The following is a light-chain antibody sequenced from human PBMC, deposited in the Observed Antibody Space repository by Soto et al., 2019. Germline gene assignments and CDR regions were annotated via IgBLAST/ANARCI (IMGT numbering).Light chain of an antibody. V-gene: IGLV2-11*01. Sequence: QSVLTQPRSVSGSPGQSVTISCTGTSSDVGGYNYVSWYQQHPGKAHKLMIYDVSKRPSGVPDRFSGSKSGNTASLTISGLQAEDEADYYCCSYAGSYTFVFGGGTKLTVL. CDR2: DVS. J-gene: IGLJ2*01. CDR3: CSYAGSYTFV. CDR1: SSDVGGYNY.